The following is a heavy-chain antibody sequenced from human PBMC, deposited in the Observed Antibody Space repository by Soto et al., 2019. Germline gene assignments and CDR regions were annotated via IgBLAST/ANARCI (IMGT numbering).Heavy chain of an antibody. CDR1: GFNVNSDY. D-gene: IGHD2-21*02. CDR2: IYSGETT. J-gene: IGHJ4*02. V-gene: IGHV3-53*01. Sequence: AGSLTLSCAASGFNVNSDYMTWVRQTPGKGLEWVASIYSGETTYYADSVRGRFTISSDKSKNTLYFQLSSLRIEDTAVYYCTRDGRGLGRLSLFEYWGQGVLVTVSS. CDR3: TRDGRGLGRLSLFEY.